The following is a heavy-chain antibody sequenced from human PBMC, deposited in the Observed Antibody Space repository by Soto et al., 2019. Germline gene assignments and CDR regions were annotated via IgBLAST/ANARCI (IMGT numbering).Heavy chain of an antibody. CDR3: AKENREKLLWFGESDWFDP. J-gene: IGHJ5*02. CDR1: GFTFSSYG. D-gene: IGHD3-10*01. V-gene: IGHV3-30*18. Sequence: TGGSLRLSCAASGFTFSSYGMHWVRQAPGKGLEWVAVISYDGSNKYYADSVKGRFTISRDNSKNTLYLQMNSLRAEDTAVYYCAKENREKLLWFGESDWFDPWGQGTLVTVS. CDR2: ISYDGSNK.